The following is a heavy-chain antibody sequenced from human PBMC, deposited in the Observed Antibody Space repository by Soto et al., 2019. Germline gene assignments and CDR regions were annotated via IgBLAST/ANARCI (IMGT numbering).Heavy chain of an antibody. Sequence: KPSETLSLTCMVSGVSLTSHYWTWIRQSPEKGLEWIGYIYYSGSTNYSPSLKSRLTMSIDTPSNQFSLNLSSVTAADTAIYYCARLRDRSGTASIYNGMDVWGPGTMVTVS. V-gene: IGHV4-59*11. D-gene: IGHD3-22*01. CDR2: IYYSGST. CDR1: GVSLTSHY. J-gene: IGHJ6*02. CDR3: ARLRDRSGTASIYNGMDV.